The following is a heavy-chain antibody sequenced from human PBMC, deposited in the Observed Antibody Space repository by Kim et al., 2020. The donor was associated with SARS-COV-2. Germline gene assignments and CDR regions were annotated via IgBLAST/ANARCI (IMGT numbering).Heavy chain of an antibody. CDR1: GYTFTGYY. J-gene: IGHJ6*02. D-gene: IGHD2-2*01. CDR3: AGGFRGYCSSTSCSYYYGMDV. Sequence: ASVKVSCKASGYTFTGYYMHWVRQAPGQGLEWMGRINPNSGGTNYAQKFQGRVTMTRDTSISTAYMELSRLRSDDTAVYYCAGGFRGYCSSTSCSYYYGMDVWGQGTTVTVSS. CDR2: INPNSGGT. V-gene: IGHV1-2*06.